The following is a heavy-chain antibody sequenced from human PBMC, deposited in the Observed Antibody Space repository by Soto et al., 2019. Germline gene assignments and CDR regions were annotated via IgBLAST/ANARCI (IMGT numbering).Heavy chain of an antibody. D-gene: IGHD1-26*01. CDR2: IYYSGTT. Sequence: QVQLQESGPGLVKPSDTLSLTCAVSGYSISSSNWWGWIRQPPGKGREWIGYIYYSGTTYYNPSLKSRVTMSVDTSKNQFSLKLTSVPAVDTAVYYCARREIQGPIDYWGQGTLVTVSS. CDR1: GYSISSSNW. V-gene: IGHV4-28*01. CDR3: ARREIQGPIDY. J-gene: IGHJ4*02.